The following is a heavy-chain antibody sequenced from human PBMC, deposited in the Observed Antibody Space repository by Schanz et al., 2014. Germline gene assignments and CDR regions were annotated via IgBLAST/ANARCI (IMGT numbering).Heavy chain of an antibody. CDR2: VSRSTPDI. Sequence: EVKMVESGGGLVKPGGSLRLSCAASGFNFSSYSLNWVRQAPGKGLEWVSYVSRSTPDIYYADSVKGRFTMSRDNAKNSVFLQMNSLRAEDTAVYYCLAPDYGMDVWGQGTTVNVSS. J-gene: IGHJ6*02. V-gene: IGHV3-21*01. CDR3: LAPDYGMDV. CDR1: GFNFSSYS.